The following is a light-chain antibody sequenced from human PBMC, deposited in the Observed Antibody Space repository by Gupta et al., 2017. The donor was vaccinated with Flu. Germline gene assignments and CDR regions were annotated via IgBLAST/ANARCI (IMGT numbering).Light chain of an antibody. CDR3: QQRSNWPRFT. CDR2: DAS. V-gene: IGKV3-11*01. CDR1: QSVSSY. J-gene: IGKJ5*01. Sequence: EIVLTPSPATLSLSPGERATLSCRASQSVSSYFAWYQQKPGQAPRLLIYDASNRATGIPARFSGGGCGTEVTLTISSREPEEFAVYYCQQRSNWPRFTFGQGTLLEIK.